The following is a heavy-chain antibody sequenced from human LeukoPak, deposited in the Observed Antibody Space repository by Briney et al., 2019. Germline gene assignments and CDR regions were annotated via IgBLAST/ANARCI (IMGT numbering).Heavy chain of an antibody. CDR3: ATAPSGLYGDYANAFDI. CDR2: INPNSGGT. Sequence: RASVKVSCKASGYTFTGYYMHWVRQAPGQGLEWMGWINPNSGGTNYAQKFQGRVTMTRDTSISTAYMELSRLRSDDTAVYYCATAPSGLYGDYANAFDIWGQGTMVTVSS. V-gene: IGHV1-2*02. CDR1: GYTFTGYY. D-gene: IGHD4-17*01. J-gene: IGHJ3*02.